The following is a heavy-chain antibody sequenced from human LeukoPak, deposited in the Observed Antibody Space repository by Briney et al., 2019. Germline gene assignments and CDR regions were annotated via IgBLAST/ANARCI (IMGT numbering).Heavy chain of an antibody. V-gene: IGHV3-23*01. Sequence: GGSLRLSCAASGFTFSSYAMSWVRQAPGKGLEWVSAISGSGSSTYYADSVKGRFTISRDNSKNTLYLQMNSLRAEDTAVYYCAHVSGLYSSGWAFDYWGQGTLVTVSS. J-gene: IGHJ4*02. D-gene: IGHD6-19*01. CDR3: AHVSGLYSSGWAFDY. CDR2: ISGSGSST. CDR1: GFTFSSYA.